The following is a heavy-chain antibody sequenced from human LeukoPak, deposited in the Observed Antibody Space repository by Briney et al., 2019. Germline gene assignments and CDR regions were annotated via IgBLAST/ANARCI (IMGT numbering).Heavy chain of an antibody. J-gene: IGHJ4*02. CDR2: MNPNSGNT. CDR3: ARGNHNYDSSGYPFDY. D-gene: IGHD3-22*01. Sequence: ASVKASCKASGYTFISYDINWVRQATGQGLEWMGWMNPNSGNTGYAQKFQGRVTITRNTSISTAYMELSSLRSEDTAVYYCARGNHNYDSSGYPFDYWGQGTLVTVSS. CDR1: GYTFISYD. V-gene: IGHV1-8*03.